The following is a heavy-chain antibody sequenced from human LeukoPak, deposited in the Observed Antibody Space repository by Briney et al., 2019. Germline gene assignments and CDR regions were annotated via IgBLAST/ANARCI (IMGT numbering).Heavy chain of an antibody. J-gene: IGHJ5*02. D-gene: IGHD2-2*01. Sequence: ASVKVSCKASGYTFTGYYMHWVRQAPGQGLEWMGWINPNSGGTNYAQKLQGRVTMTTDTSTSTAYMELSSLRSEDTAVYYCAGSGSNRWFDPWGQGTLVTVSS. CDR1: GYTFTGYY. CDR3: AGSGSNRWFDP. V-gene: IGHV1-2*02. CDR2: INPNSGGT.